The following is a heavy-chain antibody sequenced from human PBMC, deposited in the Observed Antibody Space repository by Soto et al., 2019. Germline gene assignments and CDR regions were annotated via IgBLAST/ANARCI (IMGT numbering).Heavy chain of an antibody. CDR3: ARDWDFWSGYLH. D-gene: IGHD3-3*01. J-gene: IGHJ4*02. CDR2: IWYDGSNK. V-gene: IGHV3-33*01. CDR1: GFTFSSYG. Sequence: QVQLVESGGGVVQPGRSLRLSCAASGFTFSSYGMHWVRQAPGKGLEWVAVIWYDGSNKYYADSVEGRFTISRDNSKNTLYLQMNSLRAEDTAVYYCARDWDFWSGYLHLGPGTLVTVSS.